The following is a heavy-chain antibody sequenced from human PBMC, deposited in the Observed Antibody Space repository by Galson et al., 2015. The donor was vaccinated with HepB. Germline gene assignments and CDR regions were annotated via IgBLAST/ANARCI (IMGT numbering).Heavy chain of an antibody. CDR3: ARANIVVPHMDV. J-gene: IGHJ6*03. V-gene: IGHV1-69*13. CDR2: IIPIFGTA. Sequence: SVKVSCKASGGTFSSYAISWVRQAPGQGLEWMGGIIPIFGTANYAQKFQGRVTITADESTSTAYLELSSLRSEDTAVYYCARANIVVPHMDVWGKGTTVTVSS. CDR1: GGTFSSYA. D-gene: IGHD2-2*01.